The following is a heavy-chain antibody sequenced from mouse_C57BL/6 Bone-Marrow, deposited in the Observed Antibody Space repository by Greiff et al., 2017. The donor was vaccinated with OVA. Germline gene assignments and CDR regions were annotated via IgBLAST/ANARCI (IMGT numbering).Heavy chain of an antibody. V-gene: IGHV5-9-1*02. D-gene: IGHD2-3*01. J-gene: IGHJ4*01. Sequence: DVKLVESGEGLVKPGGSLKLSCAASGFTFSSYAMSWVRQTPEKRLEWVAYISSGGDYIYYADTVKGRFTISRDNARNTLYLQMSSLKSEDTAMYYCTRDQKDDGYYLSYAMDYWGQGTSVTVSS. CDR2: ISSGGDYI. CDR1: GFTFSSYA. CDR3: TRDQKDDGYYLSYAMDY.